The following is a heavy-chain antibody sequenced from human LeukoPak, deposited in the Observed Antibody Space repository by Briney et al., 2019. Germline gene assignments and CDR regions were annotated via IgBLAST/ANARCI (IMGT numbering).Heavy chain of an antibody. D-gene: IGHD3-3*01. CDR3: ARDINYDFWSGPGGYFDY. CDR1: GGTFSSYA. J-gene: IGHJ4*02. Sequence: ASVKVSCKASGGTFSSYAISWVRQAPGQGLEWMGGIIPIFGTANYAQKFQGRVTITADESTSTAYMELSSLRSEDTAVYYCARDINYDFWSGPGGYFDYWGQGTLVTVSS. V-gene: IGHV1-69*13. CDR2: IIPIFGTA.